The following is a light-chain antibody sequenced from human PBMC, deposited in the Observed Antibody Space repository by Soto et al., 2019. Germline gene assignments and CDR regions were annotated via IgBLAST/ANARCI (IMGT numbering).Light chain of an antibody. V-gene: IGLV1-51*01. Sequence: QSALAQPPSVSAAPGQRVTISCSGSSSNIGTNFVSWYRQLPGAAPKLVIHDIDKRPSGIPDRFSGSKSGTSATLAITGLQTADEAEYFCGTWDDSLSAVIFGGGTQLTVL. J-gene: IGLJ2*01. CDR1: SSNIGTNF. CDR3: GTWDDSLSAVI. CDR2: DID.